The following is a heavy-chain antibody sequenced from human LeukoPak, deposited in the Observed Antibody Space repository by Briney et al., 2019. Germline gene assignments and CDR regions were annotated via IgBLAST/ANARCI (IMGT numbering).Heavy chain of an antibody. CDR3: ARDGEDDFWSGYFDY. D-gene: IGHD3-3*01. V-gene: IGHV3-21*01. CDR2: ISSSSSYI. J-gene: IGHJ4*02. CDR1: GFTFSSYS. Sequence: PGGSLRLSCAASGFTFSSYSMNWVRQAPGKGLEWVSFISSSSSYIYYADSVKGRFTISRDNAKNSLYLQMNSLRAEDTAVYYCARDGEDDFWSGYFDYWGQGTLVTVSS.